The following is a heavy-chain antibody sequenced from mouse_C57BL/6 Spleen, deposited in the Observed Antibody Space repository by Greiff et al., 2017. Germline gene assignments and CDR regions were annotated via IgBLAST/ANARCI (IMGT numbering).Heavy chain of an antibody. CDR1: GYTFTSYW. CDR2: IYPGSGST. Sequence: VQLQQPGAELVKPGASVKMSCKASGYTFTSYWITWVKQRPGQGLEWIGDIYPGSGSTNYNEKFKSKATLTVDTSSSTAYMQLSSLTSEDSAVXNCARYYYGSGYWYGDVWGTGTTVTVSS. CDR3: ARYYYGSGYWYGDV. D-gene: IGHD1-1*01. J-gene: IGHJ1*03. V-gene: IGHV1-55*01.